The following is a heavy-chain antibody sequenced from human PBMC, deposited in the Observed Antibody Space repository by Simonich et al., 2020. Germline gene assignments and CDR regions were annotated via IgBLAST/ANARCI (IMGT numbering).Heavy chain of an antibody. CDR2: INSDGSST. V-gene: IGHV3-74*01. CDR3: ARDYSNYDAFDI. J-gene: IGHJ3*02. Sequence: EVQLVESGGGLVQPGGSLRLSCAASGFTFSSYWMHWVRQAPGKGRGGVSRINSDGSSTRYADSVKGRFTISRDNAKNTLYLQMNSLRAEDTAVYYCARDYSNYDAFDIWGQGTMVTVSS. D-gene: IGHD4-4*01. CDR1: GFTFSSYW.